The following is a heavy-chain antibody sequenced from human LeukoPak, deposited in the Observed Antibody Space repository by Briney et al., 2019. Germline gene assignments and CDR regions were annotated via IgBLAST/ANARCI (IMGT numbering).Heavy chain of an antibody. V-gene: IGHV4-39*01. D-gene: IGHD6-13*01. CDR3: ARHSSSWYHFDY. CDR1: GDSISSSSYY. CDR2: IYYSGTT. J-gene: IGHJ4*02. Sequence: SXTLSLTCTVSGDSISSSSYYWGWIRQPPGKGLEWIESIYYSGTTYYNPSSKSRVTISVVTSKNQFSLNLSSVTAADTAVYYCARHSSSWYHFDYWGQGTLVTVSS.